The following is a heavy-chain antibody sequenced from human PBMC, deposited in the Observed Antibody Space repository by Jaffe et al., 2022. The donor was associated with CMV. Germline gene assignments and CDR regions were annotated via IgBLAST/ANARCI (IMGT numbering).Heavy chain of an antibody. D-gene: IGHD3-3*01. CDR3: ARGRKVYDFWTGPGDH. Sequence: QVQLVESGGGLVKPGGSLRLSCAASGFAFKDYYMSWIRQAPGKGLEWISYISSSAHITYYTDSVKGRFTISRDNAKNSLYLQLNSLRAEDTALYYCARGRKVYDFWTGPGDHWGQGTLVTVSS. J-gene: IGHJ4*02. CDR2: ISSSAHIT. CDR1: GFAFKDYY. V-gene: IGHV3-11*01.